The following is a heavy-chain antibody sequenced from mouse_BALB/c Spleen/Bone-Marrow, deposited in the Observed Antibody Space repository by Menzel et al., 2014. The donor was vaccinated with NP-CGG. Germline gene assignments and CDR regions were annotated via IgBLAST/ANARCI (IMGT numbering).Heavy chain of an antibody. CDR3: ARDDYDVGFAY. D-gene: IGHD2-4*01. Sequence: EVKLMESGPELVKPGASMKISCKASGYSFTGYTMNWVKQSHGKNLEWIGLINPYNGGTSHNQKFKGKATLTVDKSSSTAYMELLSLTSEDSAVYYCARDDYDVGFAYWGQGPLVTVSA. J-gene: IGHJ3*01. CDR1: GYSFTGYT. CDR2: INPYNGGT. V-gene: IGHV1-18*01.